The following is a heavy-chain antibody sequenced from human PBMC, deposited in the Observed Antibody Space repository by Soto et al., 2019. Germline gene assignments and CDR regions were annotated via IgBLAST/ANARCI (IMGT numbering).Heavy chain of an antibody. V-gene: IGHV3-30*18. Sequence: QVQLVESGGGVVQPGRSLRLSCAASXFTFXXYGMHWVRQAPGKGLEWVAVISYDGSNKYYADSVKGRFTISRDNSKNTLYLQMNSLRAEDTAVYYCAKDLLRPGRAYGMDVWGQGTTVTVSS. D-gene: IGHD6-25*01. J-gene: IGHJ6*02. CDR2: ISYDGSNK. CDR1: XFTFXXYG. CDR3: AKDLLRPGRAYGMDV.